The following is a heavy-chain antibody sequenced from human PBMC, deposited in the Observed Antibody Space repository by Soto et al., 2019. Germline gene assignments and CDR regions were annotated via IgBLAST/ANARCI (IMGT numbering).Heavy chain of an antibody. Sequence: SETLSLTCTVSGGSISSSSYYWGWIRQHPGKGLEWIGSIYYSGSTYYNPSLKSRVTISVDTSKNQFSVRLSSVTAADTAVYYCALAYYDTKGYSLDPRGLGTLVTVS. D-gene: IGHD3-22*01. CDR3: ALAYYDTKGYSLDP. V-gene: IGHV4-39*07. CDR1: GGSISSSSYY. CDR2: IYYSGST. J-gene: IGHJ5*02.